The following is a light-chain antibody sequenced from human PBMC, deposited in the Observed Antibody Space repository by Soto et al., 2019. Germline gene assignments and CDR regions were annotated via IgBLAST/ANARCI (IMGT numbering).Light chain of an antibody. CDR1: QIVTSNS. V-gene: IGKV3-20*01. J-gene: IGKJ1*01. CDR3: QQYGGASVT. CDR2: GAS. Sequence: ETVLTQSPGTLSLYPGERATLSCRASQIVTSNSLAWYQQKPGQAPRLLIYGASSRATGIADRFSGSGFGTDFTLTISRLEPEDFAVYYCQQYGGASVTCGQGTKG.